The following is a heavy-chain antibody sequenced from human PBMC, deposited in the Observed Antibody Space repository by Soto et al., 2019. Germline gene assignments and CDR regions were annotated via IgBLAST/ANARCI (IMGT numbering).Heavy chain of an antibody. D-gene: IGHD3-3*01. CDR3: VRTDNVGYYPY. CDR1: GGSIISNYW. J-gene: IGHJ4*02. Sequence: SETLSLTCAVSGGSIISNYWWAWIRQSPGEGLVWIGSIYHSGTTYYNPSLESRVIISVDTSESRFALRLTSVTAADSAVYYCVRTDNVGYYPYLGQRTLVAVSS. V-gene: IGHV4-38-2*01. CDR2: IYHSGTT.